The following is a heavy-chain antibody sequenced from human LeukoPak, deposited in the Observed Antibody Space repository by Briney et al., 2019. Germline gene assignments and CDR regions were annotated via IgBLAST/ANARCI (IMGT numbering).Heavy chain of an antibody. Sequence: GGSLRLSRAASGFTFSSYAMHWVRQAPGKGLEYVSAISSNGGSTYYANSVKGRFTISRDNSKNTLYLQMGSLRAEDMAVYYCARDSYSSGWYGFNDYWGQGTLVTVSS. J-gene: IGHJ4*02. CDR1: GFTFSSYA. V-gene: IGHV3-64*01. CDR2: ISSNGGST. D-gene: IGHD6-19*01. CDR3: ARDSYSSGWYGFNDY.